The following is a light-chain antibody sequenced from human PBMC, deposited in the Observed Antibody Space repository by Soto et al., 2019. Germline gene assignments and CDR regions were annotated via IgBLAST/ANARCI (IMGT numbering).Light chain of an antibody. V-gene: IGLV2-14*01. CDR1: SSDVGGYNF. Sequence: QSALTQPASVSGSAGQSITISCTGTSSDVGGYNFVSWYQQHPGKAPRLMIYEVSHRPSEVSYRFSGSRSDSTASLTISGLQAEDEADYYCSSYTSSSTLIFGGGTKLTVL. J-gene: IGLJ2*01. CDR2: EVS. CDR3: SSYTSSSTLI.